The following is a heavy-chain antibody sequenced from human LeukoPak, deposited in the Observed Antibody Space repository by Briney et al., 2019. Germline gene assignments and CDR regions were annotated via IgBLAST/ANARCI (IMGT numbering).Heavy chain of an antibody. V-gene: IGHV4-34*01. CDR1: GGSFSGYY. J-gene: IGHJ4*02. D-gene: IGHD6-13*01. CDR3: ARGISTTGTDY. Sequence: SETLSLTCAVYGGSFSGYYWSWIRQPPGKGLEWIGEINHSGSTYYNPSLKSRVTISVDTSKNQFSLKLSSVTATDTAVYYCARGISTTGTDYWGQGTLVTV. CDR2: INHSGST.